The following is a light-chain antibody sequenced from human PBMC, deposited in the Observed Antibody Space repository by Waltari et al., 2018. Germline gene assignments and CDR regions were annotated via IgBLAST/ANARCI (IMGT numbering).Light chain of an antibody. CDR2: RAS. J-gene: IGKJ4*01. V-gene: IGKV1-5*03. CDR1: QSVNSW. CDR3: QQYNNYLLT. Sequence: DMQMTQSPSTLSASVADRVTITCRASQSVNSWLAWYQQKPGKAPKVLIHRASTLESGVPSRFSGSGSGTEFTLTISSLQPDDFATYYCQQYNNYLLTFGGGTKVEIK.